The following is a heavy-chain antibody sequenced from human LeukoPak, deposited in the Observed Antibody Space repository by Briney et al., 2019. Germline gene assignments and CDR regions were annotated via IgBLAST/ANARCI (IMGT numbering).Heavy chain of an antibody. Sequence: GGSLRLSCAASGFTFSRNSMNWVRQAPGKGLEWVSSISTSSSYIYYADSVRGRFTISRDNARNSLYLQMNSLRAEDTAVYYCARGAEGIAATDSNFDYWGQGTLVTVSS. D-gene: IGHD6-13*01. J-gene: IGHJ4*02. CDR3: ARGAEGIAATDSNFDY. V-gene: IGHV3-21*01. CDR2: ISTSSSYI. CDR1: GFTFSRNS.